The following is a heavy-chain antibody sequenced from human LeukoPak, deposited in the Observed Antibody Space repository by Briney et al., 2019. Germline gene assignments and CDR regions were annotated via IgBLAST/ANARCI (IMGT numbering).Heavy chain of an antibody. CDR3: AKDWGYYDSIAISD. CDR1: GFTLRTYV. Sequence: GGSLRLSCAASGFTLRTYVMHWVRQAPGKGLEWVAFIRFDGSKKEYVESVKGRFTISRDNSKNTLYLQMNTLRGADTAVYYCAKDWGYYDSIAISDWGQGTLVIVSS. V-gene: IGHV3-30*02. J-gene: IGHJ4*02. CDR2: IRFDGSKK. D-gene: IGHD3-22*01.